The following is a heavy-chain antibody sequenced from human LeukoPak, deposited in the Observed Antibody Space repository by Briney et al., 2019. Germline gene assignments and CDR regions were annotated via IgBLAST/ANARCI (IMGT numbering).Heavy chain of an antibody. CDR3: AREGAGSRTLFDY. Sequence: GGSLRLSCAASGFTFSSYWMSWVRQAPGKGLEWVANIKQDGSEKYYVDSVKGRFTISRDNAKNSMYLQINSLRAEDTAVYYCAREGAGSRTLFDYWGQGTLVTVSS. CDR2: IKQDGSEK. J-gene: IGHJ4*02. CDR1: GFTFSSYW. V-gene: IGHV3-7*01. D-gene: IGHD1-1*01.